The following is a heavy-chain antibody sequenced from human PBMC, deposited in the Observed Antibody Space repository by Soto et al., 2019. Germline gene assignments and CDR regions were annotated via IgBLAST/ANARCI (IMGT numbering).Heavy chain of an antibody. D-gene: IGHD2-21*02. CDR3: ARGGLAYCGGDCYSYYYYGMDV. Sequence: QVQLVQSGAEVKKPGASVKVSCKASGYTFTSYGISWVRQAPGQGLEWMGWISAYNGNTNYAQKLEGRVTMTTDTPTSTDYMELRSLRSDDTAVYYCARGGLAYCGGDCYSYYYYGMDVWGQGTTVTVSS. J-gene: IGHJ6*02. V-gene: IGHV1-18*01. CDR2: ISAYNGNT. CDR1: GYTFTSYG.